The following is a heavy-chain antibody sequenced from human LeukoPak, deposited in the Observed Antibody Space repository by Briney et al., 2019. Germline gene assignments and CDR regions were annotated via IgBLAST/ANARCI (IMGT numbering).Heavy chain of an antibody. J-gene: IGHJ4*02. D-gene: IGHD3-22*01. CDR3: ARDTPYYDSSGYAGFDY. CDR1: GFTFSDYY. Sequence: PGGSLRLSCAASGFTFSDYYMSWIRQAPGKGLEWVSYISSSGSTIYYAGSVKGRFTISRDNAKNSLYLQMNSLGAEDTAVYYCARDTPYYDSSGYAGFDYWGQGTLVTVSS. V-gene: IGHV3-11*01. CDR2: ISSSGSTI.